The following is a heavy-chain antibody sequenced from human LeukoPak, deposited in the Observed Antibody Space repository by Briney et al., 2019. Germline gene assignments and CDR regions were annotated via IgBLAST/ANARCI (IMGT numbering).Heavy chain of an antibody. V-gene: IGHV4-4*02. J-gene: IGHJ4*02. CDR1: GGSISSSNW. CDR2: IYHSGST. Sequence: PSGTLSLTCAVSGGSISSSNWWSWVRQTPGNGLEWIGEIYHSGSTNYNPSLKSRVTISVDKSKNQFSLKLSSVTAADTAVYYCARTPGIAAAESDYWGQGTLVTVSS. CDR3: ARTPGIAAAESDY. D-gene: IGHD6-13*01.